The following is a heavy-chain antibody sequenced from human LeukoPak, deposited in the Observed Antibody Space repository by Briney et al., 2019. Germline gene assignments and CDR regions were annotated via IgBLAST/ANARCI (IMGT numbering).Heavy chain of an antibody. D-gene: IGHD1-26*01. CDR1: GYTFTGYY. CDR2: INPNSGVT. J-gene: IGHJ4*02. V-gene: IGHV1-2*02. CDR3: ARGARGSYHTMLGY. Sequence: ASVKVSCKASGYTFTGYYFHWVRQAPGQGLEWMGWINPNSGVTSYAQNFQDRVTMTSDTYIRTAYMELNRLISDDTAVYYCARGARGSYHTMLGYWGQGTQVSVTS.